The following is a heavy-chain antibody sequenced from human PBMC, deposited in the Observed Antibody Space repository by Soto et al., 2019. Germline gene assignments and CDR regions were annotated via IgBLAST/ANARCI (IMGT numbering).Heavy chain of an antibody. V-gene: IGHV4-39*07. CDR2: MYYSGST. CDR1: GGSTMISSYY. Sequence: NPSETLSLTCDVSGGSTMISSYYCAWIRQPPGKGLEWIGSMYYSGSTYYNPSLKSRVTISVDTSKNQFSLKLSSVTAADTAVYYCARDMLGVVVVPAAMYWWFDPWGQGTLVTVSS. CDR3: ARDMLGVVVVPAAMYWWFDP. D-gene: IGHD2-2*01. J-gene: IGHJ5*02.